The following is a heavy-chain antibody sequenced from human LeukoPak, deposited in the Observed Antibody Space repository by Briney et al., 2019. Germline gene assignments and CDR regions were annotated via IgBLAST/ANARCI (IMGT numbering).Heavy chain of an antibody. Sequence: SRTLSLTCTVSGGSISSGGYYWSWIRQHPGKGLEWIGYIYYSGSTYYNPSLKSRVTISVDTSKNQFSLKLSSVTAADTAVYYCARGYGDYEGYYFDYWGQGTLVTVSS. J-gene: IGHJ4*02. D-gene: IGHD4-17*01. V-gene: IGHV4-31*03. CDR3: ARGYGDYEGYYFDY. CDR1: GGSISSGGYY. CDR2: IYYSGST.